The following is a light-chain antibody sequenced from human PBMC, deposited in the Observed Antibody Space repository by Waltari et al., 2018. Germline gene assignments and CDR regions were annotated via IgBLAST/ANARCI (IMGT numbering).Light chain of an antibody. V-gene: IGKV3-11*01. J-gene: IGKJ4*01. CDR1: QSVSTY. CDR3: QQRSNWPQLT. CDR2: EAS. Sequence: EIVLTQSPATLSLSPGDRATLSCSASQSVSTYLAWYQQKPGQAPRLLIYEASNRATGIPARFSGSGSGTDFTLTINSLEPEDFGVYYCQQRSNWPQLTFGGGTKVEIK.